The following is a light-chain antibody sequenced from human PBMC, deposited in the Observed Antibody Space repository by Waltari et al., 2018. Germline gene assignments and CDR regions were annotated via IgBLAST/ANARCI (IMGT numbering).Light chain of an antibody. Sequence: DIVLTQSPLSLPVTLGQPASISCRASQGLVYSDGNTYLSWFHQRPGQSPRRLIFMVSNRDSGVPDRFSGTASGTDFTLKISRVEAEDVGLYFCMQGTYWPPTFGHGTKVDIK. J-gene: IGKJ1*01. V-gene: IGKV2-30*01. CDR3: MQGTYWPPT. CDR1: QGLVYSDGNTY. CDR2: MVS.